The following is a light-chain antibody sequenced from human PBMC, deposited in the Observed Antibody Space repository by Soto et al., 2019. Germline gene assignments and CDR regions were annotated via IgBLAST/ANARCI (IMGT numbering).Light chain of an antibody. CDR3: CSYAGSYTYV. CDR2: DVT. CDR1: SSDVGGYTY. V-gene: IGLV2-11*01. J-gene: IGLJ1*01. Sequence: QSALTQPRSVSGSPGQSVTISCSGTSSDVGGYTYVSWYQQHPDKVPKLLIYDVTERPSGVPDRFSGSKSGNTASLTISGLQAEDEADYYCCSYAGSYTYVFGAGTKLTVL.